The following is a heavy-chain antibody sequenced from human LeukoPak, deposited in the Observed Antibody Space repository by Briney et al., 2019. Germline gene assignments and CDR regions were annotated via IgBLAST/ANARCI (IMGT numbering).Heavy chain of an antibody. J-gene: IGHJ4*02. CDR2: INHSGST. V-gene: IGHV4-34*01. CDR3: AREDIVAEYYFDY. D-gene: IGHD5-12*01. Sequence: SETLSLTCAVYGGSFSGYYWSWIRQPPGKGLEWIGEINHSGSTNYNPSLKSRVTISVDTSKNQFSLKLTSVTAADTAVYYCAREDIVAEYYFDYWGQGTLVTVSS. CDR1: GGSFSGYY.